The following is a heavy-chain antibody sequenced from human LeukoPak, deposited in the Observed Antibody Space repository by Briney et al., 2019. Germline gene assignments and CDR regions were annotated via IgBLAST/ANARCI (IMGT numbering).Heavy chain of an antibody. Sequence: ASVKVSYKASVYTFTSYGISWVRQAPAQGLEWMGWISTYNGNTNYAQKLQGRVTMTTDTSTSTAYMELRSLRSDDTAVYYCATRRGGYYWSNWGQGTLVTVSS. J-gene: IGHJ4*02. CDR3: ATRRGGYYWSN. CDR2: ISTYNGNT. CDR1: VYTFTSYG. V-gene: IGHV1-18*01. D-gene: IGHD3-3*01.